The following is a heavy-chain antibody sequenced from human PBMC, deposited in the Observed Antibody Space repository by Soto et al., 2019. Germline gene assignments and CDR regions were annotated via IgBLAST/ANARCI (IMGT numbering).Heavy chain of an antibody. J-gene: IGHJ4*02. CDR1: GGSISSYY. V-gene: IGHV4-59*01. Sequence: QVQLQESGPGLVKPSETLSLTCTVSGGSISSYYLSWIRQPPGKGLEWIGYIYYSGSTNYNPSLKSRVTISVDTSKNQFSLKLSSVTAADTAVYYCAVEYGSGLDYWGQGTLVTVSS. D-gene: IGHD3-10*01. CDR3: AVEYGSGLDY. CDR2: IYYSGST.